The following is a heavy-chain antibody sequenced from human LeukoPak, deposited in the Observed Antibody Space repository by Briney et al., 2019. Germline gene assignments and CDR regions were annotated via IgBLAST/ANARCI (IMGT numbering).Heavy chain of an antibody. CDR2: MDPNSGHT. V-gene: IGHV1-8*01. J-gene: IGHJ6*02. D-gene: IGHD4-17*01. Sequence: AASVKVSCKASGYTFITSDINWVRQASGQGLEWMGYMDPNSGHTEFARKLQGRVTMTTDTSTSTAYMELRSLRSDDTAVYYCARDITTVSGGYYYGMDVWGQGTTVTVSS. CDR1: GYTFITSD. CDR3: ARDITTVSGGYYYGMDV.